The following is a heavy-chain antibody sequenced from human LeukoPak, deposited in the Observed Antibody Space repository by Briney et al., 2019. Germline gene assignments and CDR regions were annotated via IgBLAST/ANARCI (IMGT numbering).Heavy chain of an antibody. V-gene: IGHV7-4-1*02. CDR3: AREPMARGWLYAFDI. CDR2: INTNTGNP. J-gene: IGHJ3*02. D-gene: IGHD3-10*01. Sequence: GASVKVSCKASGYTFTSYAMNWVRQAPGQGLEWMGWINTNTGNPTYAQGFTGRFVFSLDTSVSTAYLQISSLKAEDTAVYYCAREPMARGWLYAFDIWGQGTMVTVSS. CDR1: GYTFTSYA.